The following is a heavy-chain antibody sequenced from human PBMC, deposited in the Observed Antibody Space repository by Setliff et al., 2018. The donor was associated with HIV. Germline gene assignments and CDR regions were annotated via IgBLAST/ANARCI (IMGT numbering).Heavy chain of an antibody. D-gene: IGHD4-17*01. CDR1: GFTFSSYA. V-gene: IGHV3-30*07. Sequence: GGSLRLSCAASGFTFSSYAMHWVRQAPGKGLEWVAVISYDGSNKYYADSVKGRFTIYRDNAQNSLFLQMNSLRAEDTGLYYCARLSPPDDYGDLGGVDYWGQGTLVTVSS. CDR3: ARLSPPDDYGDLGGVDY. CDR2: ISYDGSNK. J-gene: IGHJ4*02.